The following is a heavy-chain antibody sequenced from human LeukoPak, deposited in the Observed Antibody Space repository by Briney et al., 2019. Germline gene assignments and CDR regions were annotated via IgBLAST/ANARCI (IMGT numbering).Heavy chain of an antibody. D-gene: IGHD6-19*01. CDR3: AREVSVAGIDYMDV. CDR1: GYTFTSYG. Sequence: ASVKVSCKGSGYTFTSYGIIWVRQAPGQGLEWMGWISAYNGNTNYAQKLQGRVTMTTDTSTSIAYMELRSLRSDDTAVYYCAREVSVAGIDYMDVWGKGTTVTVSS. CDR2: ISAYNGNT. V-gene: IGHV1-18*01. J-gene: IGHJ6*03.